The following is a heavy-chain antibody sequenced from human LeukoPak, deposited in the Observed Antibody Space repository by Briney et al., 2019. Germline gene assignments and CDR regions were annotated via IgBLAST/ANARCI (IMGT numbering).Heavy chain of an antibody. CDR2: IYYSGIT. CDR1: GGSISSYY. V-gene: IGHV4-59*01. CDR3: ARGYYGDYYYYYYMDV. J-gene: IGHJ6*03. D-gene: IGHD4-17*01. Sequence: SETLSLTCTVSGGSISSYYWSWIRQPPGKGLEYIGYIYYSGITNYNPSLKSRVTISVDTSKNQFSLKLSSVTAADTAVYYCARGYYGDYYYYYYMDVWGKGTTVTISS.